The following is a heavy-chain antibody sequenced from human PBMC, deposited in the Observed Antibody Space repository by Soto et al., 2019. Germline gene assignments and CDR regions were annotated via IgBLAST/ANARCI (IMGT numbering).Heavy chain of an antibody. Sequence: EVQLVESGGGLVQPGGSLRLSCAASEFTFSTYAMNWVRQAPGKGLEWVSYISSSSQNIRYADSVNGRFTISRDNAKNSLYLQMNSLRAEDTAVYYCARDQSRGQVFYYYMDVWGKGTTVTVSS. CDR1: EFTFSTYA. CDR2: ISSSSQNI. CDR3: ARDQSRGQVFYYYMDV. D-gene: IGHD3-10*01. V-gene: IGHV3-48*01. J-gene: IGHJ6*03.